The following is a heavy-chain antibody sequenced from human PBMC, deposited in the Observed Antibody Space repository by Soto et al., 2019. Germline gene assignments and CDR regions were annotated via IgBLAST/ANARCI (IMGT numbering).Heavy chain of an antibody. Sequence: PGGSLRLSCAASGFTFSSYGMHWVRQAPGKGLEWVAVIWYDGSNKYYADSVKGRFTISRDNSKNTLYLQMNSLRAEDTAVYYCAREGKDIVATIRPYYFDYWGQGTLVTVAS. J-gene: IGHJ4*02. CDR2: IWYDGSNK. CDR3: AREGKDIVATIRPYYFDY. CDR1: GFTFSSYG. V-gene: IGHV3-33*01. D-gene: IGHD5-12*01.